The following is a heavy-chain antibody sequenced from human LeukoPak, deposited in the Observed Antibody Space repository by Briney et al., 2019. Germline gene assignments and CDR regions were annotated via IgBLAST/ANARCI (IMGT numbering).Heavy chain of an antibody. CDR1: GYTFTGYY. V-gene: IGHV1-2*02. J-gene: IGHJ6*03. CDR2: INPNSGGT. CDR3: ARRVGRSTVVISGYMDV. D-gene: IGHD4-23*01. Sequence: ASVKVSCKASGYTFTGYYMHWVRQAPGQGLEWMGWINPNSGGTNYAQKFQGRVTMTTDTSTSTAYMELRSLRSDDTAVCYCARRVGRSTVVISGYMDVWGKGTTVTISS.